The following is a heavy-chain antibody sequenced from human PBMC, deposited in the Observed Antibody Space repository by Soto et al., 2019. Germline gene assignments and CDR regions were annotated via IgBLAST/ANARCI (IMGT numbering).Heavy chain of an antibody. J-gene: IGHJ6*03. CDR3: ARAPYGSGAYYYMDV. Sequence: ETLSLTCAVYGGSFSGYYWSWIRQPPGKGLEWIGEINHSGSTNYNPSLKSRVTISVDTSKNQFSLKLSSVTAADTAVYYCARAPYGSGAYYYMDVWGKGTTVTVSS. CDR1: GGSFSGYY. D-gene: IGHD3-10*01. V-gene: IGHV4-34*01. CDR2: INHSGST.